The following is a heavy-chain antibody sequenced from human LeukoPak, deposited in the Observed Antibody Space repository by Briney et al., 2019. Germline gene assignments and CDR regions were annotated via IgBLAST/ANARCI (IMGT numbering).Heavy chain of an antibody. J-gene: IGHJ3*02. CDR2: ISGSGGST. CDR3: AKARGSYYGDAFDI. D-gene: IGHD1-26*01. Sequence: NPGGTLRLSCAASGFTFSSYGMSWVRQAPGKGLEWVSAISGSGGSTYYADSVKGRFTISRDNSKNTLYLQMNSLRAEDTAVYYCAKARGSYYGDAFDIWGQGTMVTVSS. V-gene: IGHV3-23*01. CDR1: GFTFSSYG.